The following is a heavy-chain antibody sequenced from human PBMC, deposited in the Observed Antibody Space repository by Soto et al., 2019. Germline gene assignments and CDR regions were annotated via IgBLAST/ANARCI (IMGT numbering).Heavy chain of an antibody. D-gene: IGHD2-2*01. CDR1: GGTFGSYA. CDR3: ARSQGSSTSLEIYYYYYYGMDV. Sequence: QVQLVQSGAEVKKPGSSVKVSCKASGGTFGSYAISWVRQAPGQGLEWMGGIIAIPGTANYAQKFQGRVTMAADESTSTAYMELSSLRSEDTAVYYCARSQGSSTSLEIYYYYYYGMDVWGQGTTVTVSS. V-gene: IGHV1-69*01. CDR2: IIAIPGTA. J-gene: IGHJ6*02.